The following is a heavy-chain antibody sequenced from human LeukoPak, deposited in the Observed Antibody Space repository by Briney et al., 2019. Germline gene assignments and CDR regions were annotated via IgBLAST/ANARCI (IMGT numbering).Heavy chain of an antibody. CDR1: GFTFSSYG. Sequence: GGSLRLSCAASGFTFSSYGMHWVRQAPGKGLEWVAVISYDGSNKYYADSVKGRFTISRDNSKNTLYLQMNSLRAEDTAVYYCARANYYDSSGYYSGAHYFDYWGQGTLVTVSS. D-gene: IGHD3-22*01. CDR3: ARANYYDSSGYYSGAHYFDY. V-gene: IGHV3-30*03. CDR2: ISYDGSNK. J-gene: IGHJ4*02.